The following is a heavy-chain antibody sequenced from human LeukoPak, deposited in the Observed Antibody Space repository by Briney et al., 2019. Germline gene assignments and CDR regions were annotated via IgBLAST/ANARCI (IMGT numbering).Heavy chain of an antibody. Sequence: GASVKVSCKASGYTFTSYGISWVRQAPGQGLEWMGGIIPIFGTANYAQKFQGRVTITADESTSTAYMELSSLRSEDTAVYYCARTEGSSSSPGDYRGQGTLVTVSS. V-gene: IGHV1-69*13. CDR3: ARTEGSSSSPGDY. J-gene: IGHJ4*02. CDR2: IIPIFGTA. CDR1: GYTFTSYG. D-gene: IGHD6-6*01.